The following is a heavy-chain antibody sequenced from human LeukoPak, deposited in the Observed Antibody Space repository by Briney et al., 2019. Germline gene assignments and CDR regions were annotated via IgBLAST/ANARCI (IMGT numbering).Heavy chain of an antibody. CDR1: GGSFSNYY. J-gene: IGHJ6*03. CDR2: INDSGTI. Sequence: SSETLSLTCAAYGGSFSNYYWSWIRQPPGKGLEWIGEINDSGTINYNPSLMSRVTISVDKSKNQFSLKLSSVTAADTAVYYFARRWXXGRNYYIDVWXKGATVSVSS. V-gene: IGHV4-34*01. CDR3: ARRWXXGRNYYIDV. D-gene: IGHD6-13*01.